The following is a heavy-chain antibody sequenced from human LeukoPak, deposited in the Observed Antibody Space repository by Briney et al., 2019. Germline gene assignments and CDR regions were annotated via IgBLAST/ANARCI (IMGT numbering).Heavy chain of an antibody. CDR3: ARGPGVGATGTHFDY. CDR1: GFTFSNYG. CDR2: IWYDGSNK. D-gene: IGHD1-26*01. Sequence: GGSLRLSCAASGFTFSNYGMHWVRQAPGKGLEWVAVIWYDGSNKNYVDSVKGRFTISRGNSKNTLYLQMNSLRAEDMAVYYCARGPGVGATGTHFDYWGQGTLVTVSS. J-gene: IGHJ4*02. V-gene: IGHV3-33*01.